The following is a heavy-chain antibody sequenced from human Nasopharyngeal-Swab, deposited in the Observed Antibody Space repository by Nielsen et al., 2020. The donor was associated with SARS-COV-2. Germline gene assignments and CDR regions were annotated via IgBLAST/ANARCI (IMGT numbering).Heavy chain of an antibody. CDR2: IYYSGST. Sequence: WSRQPPGKGLEWIGYIYYSGSTYYNPSLKSRVTISVDTSKNQFSLKLSSVTAADTAVYYCARGRKQQLVLRWFDPWGQGTLVTVSS. D-gene: IGHD6-13*01. J-gene: IGHJ5*02. CDR3: ARGRKQQLVLRWFDP. V-gene: IGHV4-31*02.